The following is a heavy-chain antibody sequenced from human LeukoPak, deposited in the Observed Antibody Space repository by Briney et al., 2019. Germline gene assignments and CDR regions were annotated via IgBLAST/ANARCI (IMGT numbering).Heavy chain of an antibody. V-gene: IGHV3-33*01. CDR2: IWYDGSNK. CDR3: ARDPDMIVVSDAFDI. D-gene: IGHD3-22*01. CDR1: GFTFSSYG. J-gene: IGHJ3*02. Sequence: GGSLRLSCAASGFTFSSYGMHWVRQAPGKGLEWVAVIWYDGSNKYYADSVKGRFTISRDNSKNTLYLQMNSLSAEDTAVYYCARDPDMIVVSDAFDIWGQGTMVTVSS.